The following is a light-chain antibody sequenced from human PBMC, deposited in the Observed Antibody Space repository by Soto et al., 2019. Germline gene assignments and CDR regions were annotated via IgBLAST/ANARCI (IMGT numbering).Light chain of an antibody. V-gene: IGKV4-1*01. Sequence: DIVMTQSPDSLAVSLGERATINCKSSQSVLYSSNNKNYLAWYQQKPGQTPKLLIYWASTRESGVPDRFSGSGSGTDFTLTISSLQAEDMAVYYCQQYYSSPRTFGQGTKLEIK. J-gene: IGKJ2*01. CDR2: WAS. CDR1: QSVLYSSNNKNY. CDR3: QQYYSSPRT.